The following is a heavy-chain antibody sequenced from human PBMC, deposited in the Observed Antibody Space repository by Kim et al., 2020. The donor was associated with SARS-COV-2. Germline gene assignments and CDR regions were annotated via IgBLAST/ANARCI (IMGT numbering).Heavy chain of an antibody. V-gene: IGHV4-39*02. Sequence: SETLSLTCAVSGGSITNGGHYWAWVRQSPGMGLEWIGTVHYSGTTHYNPSLKSRVTISIGTSKTHFSLRLSSVTAADTALYYCEAHGELAGNLPDYWGQGTLVTVSS. J-gene: IGHJ4*02. CDR3: EAHGELAGNLPDY. D-gene: IGHD6-19*01. CDR1: GGSITNGGHY. CDR2: VHYSGTT.